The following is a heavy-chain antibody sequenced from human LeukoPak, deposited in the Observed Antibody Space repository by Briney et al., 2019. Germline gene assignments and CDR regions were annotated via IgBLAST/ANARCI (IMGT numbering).Heavy chain of an antibody. CDR2: IYSGGST. V-gene: IGHV3-66*04. J-gene: IGHJ4*02. CDR1: GFTVSSNY. D-gene: IGHD5-18*01. CDR3: ARLGYSYAKLDC. Sequence: GGSLRLSCAASGFTVSSNYMSWVRQAPGKGLGWVSVIYSGGSTYYADSVKGRFTISRDNSKNTLYLQMNSLRAEDTAVYYCARLGYSYAKLDCWGQGTLVTVSS.